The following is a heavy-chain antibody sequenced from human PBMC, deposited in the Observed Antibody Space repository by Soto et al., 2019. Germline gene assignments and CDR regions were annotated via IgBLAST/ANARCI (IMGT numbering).Heavy chain of an antibody. Sequence: SGPTLVNPTQTLTLTCTFSGFSLSTSGVGVGWIRQPPGKALEWLALIYWDDDKRYRSSLKSRLTITKDTSKNQVVLTMTNMDPVDTATYYCAHLQGPAAAGTVFRANYFDYWGQGTLVTVSS. D-gene: IGHD6-13*01. CDR2: IYWDDDK. V-gene: IGHV2-5*02. CDR3: AHLQGPAAAGTVFRANYFDY. J-gene: IGHJ4*02. CDR1: GFSLSTSGVG.